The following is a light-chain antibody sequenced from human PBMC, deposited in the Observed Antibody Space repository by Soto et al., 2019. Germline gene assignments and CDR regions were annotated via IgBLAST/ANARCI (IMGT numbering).Light chain of an antibody. CDR1: QSISVW. CDR3: QQYNGYSRT. CDR2: KAS. Sequence: DIQMTQSPSTLSGSVGDRVTITCRASQSISVWLAWYQQKPGKAPKLLIYKASTLKSGVPSRFSGNGSGTEFTLTISSMQPDDFATFYCQQYNGYSRTFGQGTKVDIK. V-gene: IGKV1-5*03. J-gene: IGKJ1*01.